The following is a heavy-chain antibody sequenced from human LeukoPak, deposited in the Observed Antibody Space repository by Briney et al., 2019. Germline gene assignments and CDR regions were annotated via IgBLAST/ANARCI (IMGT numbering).Heavy chain of an antibody. CDR3: ARDHNWGPDY. CDR2: IKPDSGGT. J-gene: IGHJ4*02. D-gene: IGHD7-27*01. V-gene: IGHV1-2*02. Sequence: ASVKVSCKASGYTXTDHYMHGVRQAPGQGLEWVGWIKPDSGGTHYSQKFQGRVTLTTDTSIRTAYMELGGLRSDDSAVYFCARDHNWGPDYWGQGTLVTVSS. CDR1: GYTXTDHY.